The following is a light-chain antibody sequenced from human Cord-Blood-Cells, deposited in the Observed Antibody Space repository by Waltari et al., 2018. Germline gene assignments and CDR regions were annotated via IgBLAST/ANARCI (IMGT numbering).Light chain of an antibody. J-gene: IGLJ3*02. Sequence: QSALTQPASVSGSPGQSITISCTGTSSDVGSYNLVSWYQQHPGKAPQPMIYGGSKRPSGVSNRFSGSKSGNTASLTISWLQAEDEADYYCCSYAGSSNWVFGGGTKLTVL. CDR2: GGS. V-gene: IGLV2-23*01. CDR3: CSYAGSSNWV. CDR1: SSDVGSYNL.